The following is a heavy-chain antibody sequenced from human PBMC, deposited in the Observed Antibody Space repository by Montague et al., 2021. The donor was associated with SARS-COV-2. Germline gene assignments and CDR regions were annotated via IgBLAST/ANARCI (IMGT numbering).Heavy chain of an antibody. Sequence: SLRLSGAASGFTFSRYAMHWVRQAPGKGLEWVAVISYDLSNQYYTDSFXVRFTISRNNSKNTLYLQMNSLRAEDTAVYYCARDATYYDILTGYPAFDYYYYMDVWGKGTTVTVSS. CDR3: ARDATYYDILTGYPAFDYYYYMDV. D-gene: IGHD3-9*01. CDR2: ISYDLSNQ. CDR1: GFTFSRYA. J-gene: IGHJ6*03. V-gene: IGHV3-30*04.